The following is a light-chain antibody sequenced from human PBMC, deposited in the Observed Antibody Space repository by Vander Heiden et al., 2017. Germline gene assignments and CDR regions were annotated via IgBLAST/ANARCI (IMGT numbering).Light chain of an antibody. J-gene: IGLJ3*02. Sequence: QSVFTQPPPVSAAPGQKVTTPCFGGSSNTGYNSVSWYQQLPGTAPKFLIYDNNKRPSGIPDRFSGSKSGTSATLDITGLQTGDEAGYYCGAWDSSLSVVLFGGGTKLTVL. CDR3: GAWDSSLSVVL. CDR1: SSNTGYNS. V-gene: IGLV1-51*01. CDR2: DNN.